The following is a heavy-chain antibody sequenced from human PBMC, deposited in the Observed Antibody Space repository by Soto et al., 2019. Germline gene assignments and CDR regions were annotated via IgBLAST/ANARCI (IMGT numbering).Heavy chain of an antibody. CDR3: ARGSSGYISSWYYFDY. D-gene: IGHD6-13*01. CDR1: GFTFTDYA. Sequence: GSLRVCCAASGFTFTDYALSCVRQAPGKGLEWVATISGIGGSTYLADSVKGRLSISRDNSKNTVSLLMNSLRAEDTAVYFCARGSSGYISSWYYFDYWGRGTLVTVSS. J-gene: IGHJ4*02. CDR2: ISGIGGST. V-gene: IGHV3-23*01.